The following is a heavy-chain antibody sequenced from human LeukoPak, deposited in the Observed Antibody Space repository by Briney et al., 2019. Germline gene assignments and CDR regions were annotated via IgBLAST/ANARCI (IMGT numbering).Heavy chain of an antibody. Sequence: GGSLRLSCAASGFTFSSYAMSWVRQAPGKGLEWVSSISSSSSYIYYADSVKGRFTISRDNAKNSLYLQMNSLRAEDTAVYYCARVVVAATGGFDPWGQGTLVTVSS. D-gene: IGHD2-15*01. CDR1: GFTFSSYA. V-gene: IGHV3-21*01. J-gene: IGHJ5*02. CDR3: ARVVVAATGGFDP. CDR2: ISSSSSYI.